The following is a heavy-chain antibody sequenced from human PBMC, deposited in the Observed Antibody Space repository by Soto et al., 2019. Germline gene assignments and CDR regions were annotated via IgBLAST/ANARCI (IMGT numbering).Heavy chain of an antibody. V-gene: IGHV3-15*07. CDR1: GFTFTNAW. Sequence: EVQLVESGGGLVKPGESLRLSCAASGFTFTNAWMNWVRQAPGKGPEWVGRVKTKADGGATDYAAPAKGRFTISRDDSINTVYLQMTSLKIEDTAIYCCTSRIRTTNDYWGQGTLVTVSS. J-gene: IGHJ4*02. CDR3: TSRIRTTNDY. D-gene: IGHD1-1*01. CDR2: VKTKADGGAT.